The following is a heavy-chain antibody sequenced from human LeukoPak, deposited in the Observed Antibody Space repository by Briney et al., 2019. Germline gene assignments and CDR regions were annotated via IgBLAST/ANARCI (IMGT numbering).Heavy chain of an antibody. J-gene: IGHJ4*02. Sequence: SETLSLTCTVSGGSISSGDYYWSWIRQPPGKGLEWIGYIYYSGSTYYNPSLKSRVTISVDTSKNQFSLELSSVTAADTAVYYCARATPDSSGYYQGYFDYWGQGALVTVSS. D-gene: IGHD3-22*01. CDR1: GGSISSGDYY. CDR3: ARATPDSSGYYQGYFDY. V-gene: IGHV4-30-4*01. CDR2: IYYSGST.